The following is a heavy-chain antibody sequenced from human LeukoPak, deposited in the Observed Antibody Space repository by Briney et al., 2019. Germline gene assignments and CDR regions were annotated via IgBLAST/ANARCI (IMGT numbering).Heavy chain of an antibody. J-gene: IGHJ4*02. D-gene: IGHD2-2*01. Sequence: GASVKVSCKASGYTFTGYYMHWVRQAPGQGLEWMGWINPNSGGTDYPQKFQGRVTMTRDTSINTAYMELSSLRSDDTAVYYCARDGGQHLGVVNYWGQGTLVTVSS. V-gene: IGHV1-2*02. CDR2: INPNSGGT. CDR3: ARDGGQHLGVVNY. CDR1: GYTFTGYY.